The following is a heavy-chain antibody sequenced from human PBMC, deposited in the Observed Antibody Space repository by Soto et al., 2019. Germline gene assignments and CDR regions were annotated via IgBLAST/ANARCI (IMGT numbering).Heavy chain of an antibody. D-gene: IGHD4-17*01. J-gene: IGHJ3*02. Sequence: AASVKVSCKASGYTFTGYYMHWVRQAPGQGLEWMGWINPNSGGTNYAQKFQGRVTMTRDTSISTAYMELSRLRSEDTAVYYCARARDYDAFDIWGQGTMVTVSS. V-gene: IGHV1-2*02. CDR3: ARARDYDAFDI. CDR1: GYTFTGYY. CDR2: INPNSGGT.